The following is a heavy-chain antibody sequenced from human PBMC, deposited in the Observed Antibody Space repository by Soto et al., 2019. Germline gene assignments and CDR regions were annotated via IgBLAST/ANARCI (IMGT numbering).Heavy chain of an antibody. D-gene: IGHD3-22*01. CDR3: AREDYYDSSD. CDR1: GASVSSGSYY. J-gene: IGHJ1*01. CDR2: ISYSGST. Sequence: QVQLQESGPGLVKPSETLSLTCTVSGASVSSGSYYWRWIRQPPGKGLEWIGYISYSGSTNYNPSIKSRVTISVDTSKHQFSLKLSSVTAADTAVYYCAREDYYDSSDWGQGTLVTVSS. V-gene: IGHV4-61*01.